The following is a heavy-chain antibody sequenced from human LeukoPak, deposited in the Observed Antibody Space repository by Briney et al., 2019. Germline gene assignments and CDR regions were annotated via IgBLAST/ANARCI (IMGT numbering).Heavy chain of an antibody. CDR3: AKEGSNYYYYMDV. Sequence: GGSLRLSCAASGFTFSSYGMHWVRQAPGKGLEWVAFIRYDGSNKYYADSVKGRFTISRDNSKNTLYLQMNSLRAEDTAVYYCAKEGSNYYYYMDVWGKGTTVTVSS. CDR1: GFTFSSYG. J-gene: IGHJ6*03. V-gene: IGHV3-30*02. CDR2: IRYDGSNK.